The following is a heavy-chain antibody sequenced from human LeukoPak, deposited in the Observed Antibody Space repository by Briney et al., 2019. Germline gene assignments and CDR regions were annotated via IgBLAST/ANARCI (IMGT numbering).Heavy chain of an antibody. J-gene: IGHJ1*01. V-gene: IGHV4-4*02. D-gene: IGHD6-13*01. CDR2: ISRTGNI. Sequence: SETLSLTCAVSGGSIGSRNWWGWVRQPPGKGLEWIGEISRTGNIDYDPSVRGRATISLDKSKTQFSLRLTSLTSADTAVYFCTGGQGAADFWGQGILVIVSS. CDR3: TGGQGAADF. CDR1: GGSIGSRNW.